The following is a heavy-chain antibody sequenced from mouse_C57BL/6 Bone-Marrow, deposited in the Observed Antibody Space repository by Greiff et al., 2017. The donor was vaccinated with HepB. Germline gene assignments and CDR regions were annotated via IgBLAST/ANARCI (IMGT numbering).Heavy chain of an antibody. CDR3: SPSYFGY. CDR2: IDPENGDT. CDR1: GFNIKDDY. J-gene: IGHJ2*01. Sequence: EVQLQQSGAELVRPGASVKLSCTASGFNIKDDYMHWVKQRPEQGLEWIGWIDPENGDTEYASKFQGKATITADTSSNTAYLQLSSLTSEDTAVYYCSPSYFGYWGQGTTLTVSS. V-gene: IGHV14-4*01.